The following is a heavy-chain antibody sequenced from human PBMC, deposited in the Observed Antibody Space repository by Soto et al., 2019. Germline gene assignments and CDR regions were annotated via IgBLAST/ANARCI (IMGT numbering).Heavy chain of an antibody. Sequence: GGSLRLSCAASGFTFGSYSMNWVRQAPGKGLEWVSYISSSSSTIYYADSVKGRFTISRDNAKNSLYLQMNSLRAEDTAVYYCARSQYSGYDSMGYYFDYWGQGTLVTVSS. V-gene: IGHV3-48*01. J-gene: IGHJ4*02. CDR2: ISSSSSTI. CDR3: ARSQYSGYDSMGYYFDY. D-gene: IGHD5-12*01. CDR1: GFTFGSYS.